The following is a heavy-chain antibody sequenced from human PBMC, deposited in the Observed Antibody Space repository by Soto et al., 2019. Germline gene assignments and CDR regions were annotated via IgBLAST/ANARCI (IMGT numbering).Heavy chain of an antibody. CDR3: ARERGGAIIVGVTGTFDV. D-gene: IGHD3-22*01. J-gene: IGHJ3*01. CDR1: GGTFSSYA. CDR2: IIAILGKA. V-gene: IGHV1-69*01. Sequence: QVQLVQSGAEVKKPGSSVKVSCKASGGTFSSYAISWVRQAPGPGLEWMGGIIAILGKANYAEKFQGRVTITADESTSTAYMELSSLRSEDTAVYYCARERGGAIIVGVTGTFDVWGHGTLGTVSS.